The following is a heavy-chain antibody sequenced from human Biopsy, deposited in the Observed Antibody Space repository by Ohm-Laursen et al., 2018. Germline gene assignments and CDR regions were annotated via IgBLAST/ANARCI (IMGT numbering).Heavy chain of an antibody. CDR1: GFTFNSHE. J-gene: IGHJ4*02. Sequence: GSLRLSCAASGFTFNSHEMNWVRQAPGKGLEWVSIIYLDGNTYYTDSVKGRFTISRDNSKNALYLQMNSLRPADTAKYYCVRGRAYWGQGTLVTVSS. CDR2: IYLDGNT. V-gene: IGHV3-53*01. CDR3: VRGRAY.